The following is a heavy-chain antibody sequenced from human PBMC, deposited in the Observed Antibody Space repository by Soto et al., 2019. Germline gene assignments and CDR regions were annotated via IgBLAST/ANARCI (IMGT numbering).Heavy chain of an antibody. D-gene: IGHD4-4*01. Sequence: PSETLSLTCAVSGGSISSGGYSWSWIRQPPGKGLEWIGYIYHSGTTNYNPSLKSRVTISVDTSKNQFSLKLSSVTAADTAVYYCARLHEALDFWGQGTLVTVSS. CDR3: ARLHEALDF. V-gene: IGHV4-30-2*02. CDR2: IYHSGTT. CDR1: GGSISSGGYS. J-gene: IGHJ4*02.